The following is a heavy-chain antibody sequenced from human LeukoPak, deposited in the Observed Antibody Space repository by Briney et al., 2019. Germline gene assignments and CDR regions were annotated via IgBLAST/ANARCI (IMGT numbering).Heavy chain of an antibody. CDR2: IYNSGST. Sequence: SETLSLTCTVSGDSISIYYWSWIRQPPGKGLEWIGYIYNSGSTNYNPSLKSRVTISVDTSKNQFSLKLSSVTAADTAVYFCAKSGNPYDFLTSWGQGTLVTVSS. V-gene: IGHV4-59*01. J-gene: IGHJ4*02. CDR3: AKSGNPYDFLTS. D-gene: IGHD3-9*01. CDR1: GDSISIYY.